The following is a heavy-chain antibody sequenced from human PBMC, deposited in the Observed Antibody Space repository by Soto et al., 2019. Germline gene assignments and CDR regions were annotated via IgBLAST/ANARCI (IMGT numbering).Heavy chain of an antibody. J-gene: IGHJ6*02. CDR2: ISGSGGST. Sequence: GGSLRLSCAASGFTFSSYAMSWVRQAPGKGLEWVSAISGSGGSTYYADSVKGRFTISRDNSKNTLYLQMNSLRAEDTAVYYCAKEAIRITMVRGVAPCMDVWGQGTTVTVS. CDR3: AKEAIRITMVRGVAPCMDV. CDR1: GFTFSSYA. D-gene: IGHD3-10*01. V-gene: IGHV3-23*01.